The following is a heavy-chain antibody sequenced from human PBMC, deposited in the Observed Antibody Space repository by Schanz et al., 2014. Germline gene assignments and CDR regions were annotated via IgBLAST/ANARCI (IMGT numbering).Heavy chain of an antibody. D-gene: IGHD3-9*01. CDR2: VSSYDTTV. Sequence: QVQLLESGGGLFKPGGSLRLSCAGSGFTFADYYMTWIRQAPGKGLEWISYVSSYDTTVSYADSVKGRFTISRDSPKNRLYLQMNSLRPEDSGVYYCARGVARERYSDWLELDYWGQGTRVTVS. CDR1: GFTFADYY. J-gene: IGHJ4*02. V-gene: IGHV3-11*04. CDR3: ARGVARERYSDWLELDY.